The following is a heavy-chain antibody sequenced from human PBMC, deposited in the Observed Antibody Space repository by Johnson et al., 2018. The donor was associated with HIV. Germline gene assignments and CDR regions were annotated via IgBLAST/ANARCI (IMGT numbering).Heavy chain of an antibody. CDR3: TRGGITIFGVVDAFDI. V-gene: IGHV3-49*04. CDR2: IRSKAYGGTT. Sequence: VQVLESGGGLIQSGGSLRLSCRASGVSGNNMIWVRQAPGKGLEWVGFIRSKAYGGTTEYAASVKGRFTISRDDSKGIAYLQMNRLKTEDTAVYYCTRGGITIFGVVDAFDIWGQGTMVTVSS. CDR1: GVSGNN. D-gene: IGHD3-3*01. J-gene: IGHJ3*02.